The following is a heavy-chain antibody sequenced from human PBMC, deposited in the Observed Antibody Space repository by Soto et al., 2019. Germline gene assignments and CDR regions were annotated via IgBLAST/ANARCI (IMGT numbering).Heavy chain of an antibody. V-gene: IGHV3-30-3*01. Sequence: GGSLRLSCAASGFTFSSYAMHWVRQAPGKGLEWVAVISYDGSNKYYADSVKGRFTISRDNSKNTLYLQMNSLRAEDTAVYYCARVFPTFDIWGQGTMVTVSS. CDR2: ISYDGSNK. CDR1: GFTFSSYA. J-gene: IGHJ3*02. CDR3: ARVFPTFDI.